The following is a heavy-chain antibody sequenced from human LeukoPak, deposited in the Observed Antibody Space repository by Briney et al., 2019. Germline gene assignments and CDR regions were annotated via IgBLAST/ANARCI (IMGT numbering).Heavy chain of an antibody. Sequence: PSETLSLTXTVSGGSISSSSYYWGWIRQPPGKGLEYIGNIYYSGSTYYNPSLKSRVTISVDTSKNQFSLKLSSVTAADTAVYYCATAGNYYSKYWGQGALVTVSS. CDR3: ATAGNYYSKY. D-gene: IGHD3-10*01. CDR2: IYYSGST. CDR1: GGSISSSSYY. J-gene: IGHJ4*02. V-gene: IGHV4-39*01.